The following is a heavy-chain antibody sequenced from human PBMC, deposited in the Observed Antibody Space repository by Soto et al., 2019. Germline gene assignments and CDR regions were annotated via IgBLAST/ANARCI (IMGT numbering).Heavy chain of an antibody. Sequence: GGSLRLSCAASGFTLRTYTMNWVRQAPGKGLEWVSSISISSSDRYCADSVRGRFTISRDNAKNALYLQMNSLRADDTAVYFCVRGMNPLFGGQGTLVTVSS. CDR1: GFTLRTYT. CDR2: ISISSSDR. CDR3: VRGMNPLF. V-gene: IGHV3-21*06. J-gene: IGHJ4*01.